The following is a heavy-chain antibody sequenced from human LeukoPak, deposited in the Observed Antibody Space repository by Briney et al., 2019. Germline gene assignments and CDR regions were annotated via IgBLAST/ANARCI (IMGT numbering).Heavy chain of an antibody. CDR1: GVTFGTYG. J-gene: IGHJ6*03. CDR3: AKVLPLTFYYMDV. CDR2: IRFDGGDK. Sequence: GGSLRLSCVASGVTFGTYGLHWVRQAPGKGREWVAFIRFDGGDKSYADSVKGRFTISRDNSKNTLYLQMNSLRVEDTAMYYCAKVLPLTFYYMDVWGNGTTVTVSS. V-gene: IGHV3-30*02.